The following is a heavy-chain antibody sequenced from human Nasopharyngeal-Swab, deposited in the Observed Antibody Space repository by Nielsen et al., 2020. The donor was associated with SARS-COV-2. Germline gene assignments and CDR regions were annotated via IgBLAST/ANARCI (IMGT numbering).Heavy chain of an antibody. V-gene: IGHV3-33*01. Sequence: VRQAPGKGLEWVAVIWYDGSNKYYADSVKGRFTISRDNSKNTLYLQMNSLRAEDTAVYYCASQSGYSSYWDQGTLVTVSS. CDR2: IWYDGSNK. D-gene: IGHD5-18*01. J-gene: IGHJ4*02. CDR3: ASQSGYSSY.